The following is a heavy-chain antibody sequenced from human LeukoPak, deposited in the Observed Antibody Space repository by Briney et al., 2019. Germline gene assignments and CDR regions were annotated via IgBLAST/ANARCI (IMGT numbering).Heavy chain of an antibody. J-gene: IGHJ5*02. CDR2: MNPNSGNT. V-gene: IGHV1-8*01. CDR3: AKGSVRTGFDP. CDR1: GYTFTNYD. Sequence: GASVKVSCKTSGYTFTNYDINWVRQATGQGLEWMGWMNPNSGNTGYAQKFQGRVTMTRHTSISTAYMELNSLTSEDTAVYYSAKGSVRTGFDPWGQGTLVTVSS.